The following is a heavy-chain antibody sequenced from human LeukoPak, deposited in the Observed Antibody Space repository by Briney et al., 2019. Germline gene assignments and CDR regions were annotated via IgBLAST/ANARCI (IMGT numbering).Heavy chain of an antibody. Sequence: PSETLSLTCTVSGGPISSYYWSWIRQPAGKGLEWIGRIYTSGSTNYNPSLKSRVTMSVDTSKNQFSLKLSSVTAADTAVYYCARDIAAAGAYYYYYMDVWGKGTTVTVSS. V-gene: IGHV4-4*07. CDR3: ARDIAAAGAYYYYYMDV. D-gene: IGHD6-13*01. CDR1: GGPISSYY. CDR2: IYTSGST. J-gene: IGHJ6*03.